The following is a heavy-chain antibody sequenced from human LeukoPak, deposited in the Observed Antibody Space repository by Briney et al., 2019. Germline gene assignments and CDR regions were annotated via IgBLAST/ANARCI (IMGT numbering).Heavy chain of an antibody. V-gene: IGHV3-21*01. CDR2: ISSSSSYI. CDR3: ARDPAGTSYYDLWSGYYFDY. Sequence: GGSLRLSCAASGFTFSNYNINWVRQAPGKGLEWVSSISSSSSYIYYADSVKGRFTISRDNAKNSLYLQMNSLRAEDTAVYYCARDPAGTSYYDLWSGYYFDYWGQGTLVTVSS. D-gene: IGHD3-3*01. J-gene: IGHJ4*02. CDR1: GFTFSNYN.